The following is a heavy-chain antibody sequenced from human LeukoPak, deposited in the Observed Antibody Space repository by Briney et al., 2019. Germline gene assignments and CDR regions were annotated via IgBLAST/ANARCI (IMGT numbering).Heavy chain of an antibody. CDR2: IYYSGST. V-gene: IGHV4-39*01. D-gene: IGHD5-12*01. CDR3: ARNSGSASPPTLNWFDP. CDR1: GGSISSSSYY. Sequence: SETLSLTCTVSGGSISSSSYYWGWIRQPPGKGLEWIGSIYYSGSTYYNPSLKSRVTISVGTSKNQFSLKLSSVAAADTAVYYCARNSGSASPPTLNWFDPWGQGTLVTVSS. J-gene: IGHJ5*02.